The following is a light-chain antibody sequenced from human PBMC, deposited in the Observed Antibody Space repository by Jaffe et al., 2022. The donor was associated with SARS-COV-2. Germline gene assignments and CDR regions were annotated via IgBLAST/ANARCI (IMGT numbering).Light chain of an antibody. CDR2: GAS. V-gene: IGKV3-20*01. CDR1: QSISNNF. Sequence: EIVLTQFPGTLSLSPGDRATLSCRASQSISNNFLAWYQQRPGQAPRLLIYGASSRAPGIPDTFSGSGSGTDFSLTIKRLDPEDFAVYLCQQYGSSPRTFGQGTKVEIK. CDR3: QQYGSSPRT. J-gene: IGKJ1*01.